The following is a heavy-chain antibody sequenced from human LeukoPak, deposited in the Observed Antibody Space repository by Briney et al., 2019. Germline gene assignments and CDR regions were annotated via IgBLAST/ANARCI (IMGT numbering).Heavy chain of an antibody. J-gene: IGHJ4*02. CDR3: ARQPYYYDSSGYYGAFDY. Sequence: PGGSLRLSCAASGFTFSSYWMSWVRQAPGKGLEWAANIKQDGSEKYYVDSVKGRFTISRDNAKNSLYLQMNSLRAEDTAVYYCARQPYYYDSSGYYGAFDYWGQGTLVTVSS. CDR2: IKQDGSEK. D-gene: IGHD3-22*01. CDR1: GFTFSSYW. V-gene: IGHV3-7*01.